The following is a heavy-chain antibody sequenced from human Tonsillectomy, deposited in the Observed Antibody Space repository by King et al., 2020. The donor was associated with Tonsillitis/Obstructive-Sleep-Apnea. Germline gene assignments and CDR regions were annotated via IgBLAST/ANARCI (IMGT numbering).Heavy chain of an antibody. V-gene: IGHV1-58*02. CDR3: AAARTGDGIDAFDL. Sequence: QLVESGPEVRKPGTSVKVSCKASGFTFTSSTMQWVRQARGQRLECLGWIVVARGHKNYAQKFQERVTITRDMSTKTAYMELSSLGSEDPAVYSCAAARTGDGIDAFDLWGQGTMVTVSS. J-gene: IGHJ3*01. CDR1: GFTFTSST. D-gene: IGHD5-24*01. CDR2: IVVARGHK.